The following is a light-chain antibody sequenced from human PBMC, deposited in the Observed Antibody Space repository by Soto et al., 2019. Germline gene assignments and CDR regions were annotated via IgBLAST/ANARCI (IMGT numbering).Light chain of an antibody. Sequence: EIVLTQSPGTLSLSPGERATLSCRASQTVSTNYLAWFQHKPCQAPRLLIYGASSRATGIPDRFSVSGSVTDFTLSITRLEPEDCAVYYCQQYSDSPLNFGGGTKVEIK. CDR1: QTVSTNY. CDR3: QQYSDSPLN. CDR2: GAS. V-gene: IGKV3-20*01. J-gene: IGKJ4*01.